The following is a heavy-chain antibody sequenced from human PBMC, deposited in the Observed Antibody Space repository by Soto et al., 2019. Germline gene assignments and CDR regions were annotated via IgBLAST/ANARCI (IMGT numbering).Heavy chain of an antibody. CDR2: ISGSGGST. CDR3: AKDIVVVTAIWPKMFDY. Sequence: GGSLRLSCAASGFTFSSYAMSWVRQAPGKGLEWVSAISGSGGSTYYADSVKGRFTISRDNSKNTLYLQMNSLRAEDTAVYYCAKDIVVVTAIWPKMFDYWGQGTLVTVSS. CDR1: GFTFSSYA. D-gene: IGHD2-21*02. J-gene: IGHJ4*02. V-gene: IGHV3-23*01.